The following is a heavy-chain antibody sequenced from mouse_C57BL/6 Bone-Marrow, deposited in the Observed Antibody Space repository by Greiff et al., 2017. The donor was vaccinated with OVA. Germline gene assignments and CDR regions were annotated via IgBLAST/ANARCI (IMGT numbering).Heavy chain of an antibody. Sequence: EVQLQESGGGLVKPGGSLKLSCAASGFTFSSYAMSWVRQTPEKRLEWVATISDGGSYTYYPDNVKGRFTISRDNAKNNLYLQMSQLKSEDTAMDYCARVTTVVATYWYFDVWGTGTTVTVSS. CDR3: ARVTTVVATYWYFDV. CDR1: GFTFSSYA. J-gene: IGHJ1*03. V-gene: IGHV5-4*01. CDR2: ISDGGSYT. D-gene: IGHD1-1*01.